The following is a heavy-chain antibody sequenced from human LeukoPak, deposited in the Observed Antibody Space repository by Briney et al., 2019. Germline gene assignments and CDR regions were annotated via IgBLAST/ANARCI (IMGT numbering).Heavy chain of an antibody. CDR3: PNRVTYSIDS. J-gene: IGHJ5*01. CDR2: SGTGGGT. CDR1: GFTFSNDV. D-gene: IGHD2-15*01. V-gene: IGHV3-23*01. Sequence: GGSLRLSCSTSGFTFSNDVMSCVRQAPGKGLEWVSTSGTGGGTYYADSVKGRFTISRDNSKNTLYLQMDSLRAEDTAIYYCPNRVTYSIDSWGQGTPVTVSS.